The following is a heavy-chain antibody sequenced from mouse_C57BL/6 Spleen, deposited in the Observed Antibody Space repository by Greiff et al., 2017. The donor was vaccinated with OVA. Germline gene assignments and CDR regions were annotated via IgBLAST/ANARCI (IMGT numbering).Heavy chain of an antibody. CDR2: IDPEDGET. CDR1: GFNIKDYY. V-gene: IGHV14-2*01. D-gene: IGHD6-1*01. Sequence: VQLQQSGAELVKPGASVKLSCTASGFNIKDYYMHWVKQRPEQGLEWIGRIDPEDGETKYAPKFQGKATITAEKSSNTAYMQLSSLPSEDTAVYYCARGGGNWYFDVWGKGTTVTVSS. CDR3: ARGGGNWYFDV. J-gene: IGHJ1*03.